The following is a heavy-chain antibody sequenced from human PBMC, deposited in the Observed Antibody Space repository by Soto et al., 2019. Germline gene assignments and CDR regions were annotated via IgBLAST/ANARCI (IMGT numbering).Heavy chain of an antibody. Sequence: QVQLLQSGAEVKKTGASVKVSCKASGYTFTNYGITWVRQAPGQGLEWMGWISAYNGDTHYTQRLQGRVTMTTDTSTSSGYMELRGLRSDDTAVYYCARVRKLVGYFYYYMDVWGKGTTVTVSS. J-gene: IGHJ6*03. V-gene: IGHV1-18*01. D-gene: IGHD6-6*01. CDR2: ISAYNGDT. CDR3: ARVRKLVGYFYYYMDV. CDR1: GYTFTNYG.